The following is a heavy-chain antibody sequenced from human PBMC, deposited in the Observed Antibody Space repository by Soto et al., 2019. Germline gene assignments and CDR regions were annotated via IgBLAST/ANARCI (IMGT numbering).Heavy chain of an antibody. V-gene: IGHV4-31*03. Sequence: TSETLSLTCTVSGGSISGGGYYWSWIRQHPGKGQEWIGYIYYSGSTYYNPSLKSRVTISVDTSKNQFSLKLSSVTAADTAVYYCARVDILGYCSSTSCRRGFDYWGQGTLVTVSS. CDR3: ARVDILGYCSSTSCRRGFDY. CDR1: GGSISGGGYY. D-gene: IGHD2-2*01. J-gene: IGHJ4*02. CDR2: IYYSGST.